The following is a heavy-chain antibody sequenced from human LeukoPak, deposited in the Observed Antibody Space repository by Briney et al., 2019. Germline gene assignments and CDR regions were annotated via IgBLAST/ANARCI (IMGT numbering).Heavy chain of an antibody. J-gene: IGHJ4*02. D-gene: IGHD1-14*01. Sequence: SETLALTCAVYGGSFSGYYWSWIRQPPGKGLEWIGEINHSGSTNYNPSLKSRVTISVDTSKNQFSLKLSSVTAADTAVYYCARGRMHHYRYWGQGTLVTVSS. CDR1: GGSFSGYY. V-gene: IGHV4-34*01. CDR3: ARGRMHHYRY. CDR2: INHSGST.